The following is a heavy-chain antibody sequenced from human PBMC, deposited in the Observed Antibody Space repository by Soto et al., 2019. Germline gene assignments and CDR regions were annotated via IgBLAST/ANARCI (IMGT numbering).Heavy chain of an antibody. CDR2: TSYDGNNK. CDR3: ARWGTTGGFDL. V-gene: IGHV3-30*06. CDR1: GFRFKSFV. Sequence: QLQLVESGGGVVQPGTSLRLSCAASGFRFKSFVMQWVRQAPGKGLDWVAFTSYDGNNKDYGDSVKGRFTVSRDNSQNTLHLQMDFLRPEDTALYYCARWGTTGGFDLWGQGTLVSVSS. J-gene: IGHJ4*02. D-gene: IGHD3-16*01.